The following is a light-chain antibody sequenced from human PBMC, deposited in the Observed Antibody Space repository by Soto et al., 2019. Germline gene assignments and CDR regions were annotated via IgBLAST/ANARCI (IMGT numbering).Light chain of an antibody. V-gene: IGKV3-11*01. J-gene: IGKJ5*01. CDR2: DAS. Sequence: EIVLTQSPATLSLSPGDRATISCRASQSVSSYLAWYQQKPGQAPRLLIYDASNRATGIPARFSGSGSGTDFPLPISSLEPEDFAVYYCQQRSNWPAITFGQGTRLEIK. CDR3: QQRSNWPAIT. CDR1: QSVSSY.